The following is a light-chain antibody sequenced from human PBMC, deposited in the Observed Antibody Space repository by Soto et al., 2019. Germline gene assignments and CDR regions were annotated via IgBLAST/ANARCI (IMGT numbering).Light chain of an antibody. V-gene: IGKV3-20*01. CDR1: QSVRTSY. J-gene: IGKJ4*01. CDR3: QQYGSVPLT. Sequence: EIVLTQSPGTLSLSPGERATLSCRASQSVRTSYLAWYQHKPGQAPRFLIYGASSSATGITDRFSGSGSGADFTLTISRLEPDYVAVYYCQQYGSVPLTCGGGPKVEIK. CDR2: GAS.